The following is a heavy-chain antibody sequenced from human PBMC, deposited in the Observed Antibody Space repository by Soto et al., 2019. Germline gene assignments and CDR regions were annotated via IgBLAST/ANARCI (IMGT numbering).Heavy chain of an antibody. CDR2: LSGSGYST. CDR3: AKHNEQVEWDYFDY. J-gene: IGHJ4*02. Sequence: GGSLRLSCAASGFTFSSYAMSWVRQAPGKGLEWVSALSGSGYSTYYADSVKGRFTISRDNSKNTLYLQMNSLRAEDSAVYYCAKHNEQVEWDYFDYWGQGTLVTVSS. V-gene: IGHV3-23*01. D-gene: IGHD6-6*01. CDR1: GFTFSSYA.